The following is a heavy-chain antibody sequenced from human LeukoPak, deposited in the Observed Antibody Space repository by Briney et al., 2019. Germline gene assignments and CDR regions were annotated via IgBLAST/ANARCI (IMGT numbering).Heavy chain of an antibody. CDR1: GFTFSNYA. CDR3: ARAKAYFFDY. V-gene: IGHV3-64*02. J-gene: IGHJ4*02. CDR2: ISSNGGST. Sequence: TGGSLRLSCAASGFTFSNYAMHWVRQAPGKGLQYVSDISSNGGSTYYADSVKGRFTISRDNSKNTLYLQMGSLRAEDMAVYYCARAKAYFFDYWGQGTLVTVSS.